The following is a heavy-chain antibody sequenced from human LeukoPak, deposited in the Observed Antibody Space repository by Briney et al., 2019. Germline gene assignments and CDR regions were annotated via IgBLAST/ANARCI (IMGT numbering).Heavy chain of an antibody. V-gene: IGHV3-9*01. D-gene: IGHD1-1*01. CDR3: AKGLSLEGGSTWKNNWFDA. CDR2: IGWNSVNI. CDR1: GLSFDDYA. J-gene: IGHJ5*02. Sequence: PGGSLRLSCAASGLSFDDYAMPWVRQVPGKGLEWVSGIGWNSVNIGYVDSVKGRFTISRDNAKSSLYLQMNSLRVDDTALYFCAKGLSLEGGSTWKNNWFDAWGQGTVVIVSS.